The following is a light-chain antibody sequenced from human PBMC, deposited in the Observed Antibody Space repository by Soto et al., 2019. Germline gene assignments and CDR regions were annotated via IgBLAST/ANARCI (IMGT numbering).Light chain of an antibody. CDR2: AAS. Sequence: DIQMTQSPSSLSASVGDRVTITCRASQSISSYLNWYQQKPGKAPKLLIYAASTLQRGVPSRFSGSGFGTDFTRTISSLQPEDFATYYCQQSYSTPFTFGPGTKVDIK. J-gene: IGKJ3*01. CDR3: QQSYSTPFT. CDR1: QSISSY. V-gene: IGKV1-39*01.